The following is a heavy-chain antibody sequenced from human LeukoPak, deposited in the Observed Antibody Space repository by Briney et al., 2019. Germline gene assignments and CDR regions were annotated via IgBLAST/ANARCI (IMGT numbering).Heavy chain of an antibody. J-gene: IGHJ5*02. V-gene: IGHV3-30*04. CDR1: GFTFSSYV. CDR2: ISYDGSNK. Sequence: PGVSQRLSCAACGFTFSSYVMLWVRQAPGKGREGVTIISYDGSNKYYGDSVKGRFTIPRDNSKNPLYLQMSTLRAEDAAIYYCAKVRRAFSNNYATLDTWGQGTLVTVSS. CDR3: AKVRRAFSNNYATLDT. D-gene: IGHD4-11*01.